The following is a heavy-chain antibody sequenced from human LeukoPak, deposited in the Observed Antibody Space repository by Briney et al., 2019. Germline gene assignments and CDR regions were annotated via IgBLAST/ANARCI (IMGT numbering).Heavy chain of an antibody. D-gene: IGHD6-13*01. J-gene: IGHJ4*02. CDR2: INPSGGST. CDR3: ARGIAAAGTGY. Sequence: ASVQVSCKASGYTFTSYYMHWVRQAPGQGLEWMGIINPSGGSTSYAQKFQGRVTMTQDTSTSTVYMELSSLRSEDTAVYYCARGIAAAGTGYWGQGTLVTVSS. CDR1: GYTFTSYY. V-gene: IGHV1-46*01.